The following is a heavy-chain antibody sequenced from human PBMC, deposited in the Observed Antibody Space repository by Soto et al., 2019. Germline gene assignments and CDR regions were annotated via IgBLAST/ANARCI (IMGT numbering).Heavy chain of an antibody. CDR1: GGSISSGGYS. D-gene: IGHD3-16*01. CDR2: IYHSGST. V-gene: IGHV4-30-2*01. J-gene: IGHJ5*02. CDR3: ARVWGGSNGFEP. Sequence: SETLSLTCAVSGGSISSGGYSWSWIRQPPGKGLEWIGYIYHSGSTYYNPSLKSRVTISVDRSKNQFSLKLSSVTAADTAVYYCARVWGGSNGFEPWGQGTLVTVSS.